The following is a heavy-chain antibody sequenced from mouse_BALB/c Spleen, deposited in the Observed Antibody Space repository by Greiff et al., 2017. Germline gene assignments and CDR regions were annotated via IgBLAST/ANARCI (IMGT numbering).Heavy chain of an antibody. Sequence: EVKLMESGGGLVKPGGSLKLSCAASGFTFSSYAMSWVRQTPEKRLEWVASISSGGSTYYPDSVKGRFAISRDNARNILYLQMSSLRSEDTAMYYCASRYYGSSYWYCDVWGAGTTVTVSS. J-gene: IGHJ1*01. CDR3: ASRYYGSSYWYCDV. CDR2: ISSGGST. V-gene: IGHV5-6-5*01. D-gene: IGHD1-1*01. CDR1: GFTFSSYA.